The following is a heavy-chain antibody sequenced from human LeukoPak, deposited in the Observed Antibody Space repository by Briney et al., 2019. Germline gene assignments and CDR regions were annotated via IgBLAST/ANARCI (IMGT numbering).Heavy chain of an antibody. J-gene: IGHJ3*02. Sequence: GGSLRLSCAASGFTFSSYAMSWVRQAPGKGLEWVSPISGSGGSTYYADSVKGRFTISRDNSKNTLYLQMNSLRAEDTAVYYCARLPGCSGADCFRAFDIWGQGTMVTVSS. V-gene: IGHV3-23*01. CDR3: ARLPGCSGADCFRAFDI. CDR2: ISGSGGST. D-gene: IGHD2-21*02. CDR1: GFTFSSYA.